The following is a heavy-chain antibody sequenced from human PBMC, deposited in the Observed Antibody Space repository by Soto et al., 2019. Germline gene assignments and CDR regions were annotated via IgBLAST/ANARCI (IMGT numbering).Heavy chain of an antibody. J-gene: IGHJ4*02. CDR2: IYYSGST. CDR3: ARGTLVRGAFGY. Sequence: PSETLSLTCTVSGGSISRYYWSWIRQPPGKGLEWIGYIYYSGSTNYNPSLKSRVTISVDTSKNQFSLKLSSVTAADTAVYYCARGTLVRGAFGYWGQGTLVTVSS. D-gene: IGHD6-6*01. CDR1: GGSISRYY. V-gene: IGHV4-59*01.